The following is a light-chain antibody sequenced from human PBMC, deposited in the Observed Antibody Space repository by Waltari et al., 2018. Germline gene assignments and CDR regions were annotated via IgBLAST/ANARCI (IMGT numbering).Light chain of an antibody. Sequence: QSVLTQPPSVSGAPGQRVTISCSGSRSNIGSPYDVHWYQQFPGSAPKLLIYGDNNRPSGVPDRFSGSKSGTSASLAITGLQAEDEATDYGQSYDSSLSGFVVFGGGTKLTVL. V-gene: IGLV1-40*01. J-gene: IGLJ2*01. CDR2: GDN. CDR1: RSNIGSPYD. CDR3: QSYDSSLSGFVV.